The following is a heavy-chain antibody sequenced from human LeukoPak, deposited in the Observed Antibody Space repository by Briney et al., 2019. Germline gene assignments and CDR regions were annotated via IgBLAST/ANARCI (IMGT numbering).Heavy chain of an antibody. J-gene: IGHJ6*02. V-gene: IGHV3-74*01. Sequence: PGGSLRLSCAASGFTFSSYWMHWVRQAPGKGLVWVSRINSDGSSTSYADSVKGRFTISRDNAKNTLYLQMNSLRAEDTAVYYCARAYDILTGYRLHTPPFVDYYGMDVWGQGTTVTVSS. CDR1: GFTFSSYW. D-gene: IGHD3-9*01. CDR2: INSDGSST. CDR3: ARAYDILTGYRLHTPPFVDYYGMDV.